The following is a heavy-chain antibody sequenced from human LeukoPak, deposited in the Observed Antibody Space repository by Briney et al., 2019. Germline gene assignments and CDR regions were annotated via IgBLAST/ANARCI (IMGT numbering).Heavy chain of an antibody. CDR1: GFTFSNYA. J-gene: IGHJ5*02. Sequence: GGSLRLSCAASGFTFSNYAMHWVRQAPGKGLEWVAVISYDGSNKYYADSVKGRFTISRDNSKNTLYLQMNSLTAEDTGVYYCANRVAQHDSWGQGTLVTVSS. V-gene: IGHV3-30-3*01. CDR2: ISYDGSNK. CDR3: ANRVAQHDS. D-gene: IGHD3-16*01.